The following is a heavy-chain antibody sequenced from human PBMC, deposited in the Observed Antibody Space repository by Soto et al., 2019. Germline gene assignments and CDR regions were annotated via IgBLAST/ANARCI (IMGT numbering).Heavy chain of an antibody. CDR3: ARDSIVVVPAAIDDNYYIDY. Sequence: GGSLRLSCAASGFTFSNYWMSWVRQAPGKGLEWVANIKQDGSERNYVDSVKGRFTISRDNAKNSLYLQMNSLRAEDTAVYYCARDSIVVVPAAIDDNYYIDYWGQGTLVTVSS. CDR1: GFTFSNYW. CDR2: IKQDGSER. V-gene: IGHV3-7*01. D-gene: IGHD2-2*01. J-gene: IGHJ4*02.